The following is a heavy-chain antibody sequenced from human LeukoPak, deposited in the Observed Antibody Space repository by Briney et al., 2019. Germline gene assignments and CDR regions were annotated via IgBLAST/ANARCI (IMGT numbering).Heavy chain of an antibody. CDR1: GGSISSGGYY. D-gene: IGHD6-19*01. CDR2: INHSGST. Sequence: SETLSLTCTVSGGSISSGGYYWSWIRQPPGKGLEWIGEINHSGSTNYNPSLKSRVTISVDTSKNQFSLKLSSVTAADTAVYYCARVEWLVHWYFDLWGRGTLVTVSS. CDR3: ARVEWLVHWYFDL. J-gene: IGHJ2*01. V-gene: IGHV4-39*07.